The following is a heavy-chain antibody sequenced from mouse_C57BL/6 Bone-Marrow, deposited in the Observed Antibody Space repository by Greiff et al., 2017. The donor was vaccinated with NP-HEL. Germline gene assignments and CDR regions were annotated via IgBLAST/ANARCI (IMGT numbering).Heavy chain of an antibody. CDR3: ARTSYWFYAMDY. Sequence: VQLQQSGPELVKPGASVKMSCKASGYTFTDYNMHWVKQSHGKSLEWIGYINPNDGGTSYNQKFKGKATLTVNKSSSTAYMELRSLTSEDSAVYYCARTSYWFYAMDYWGQGTSVTVSS. CDR2: INPNDGGT. V-gene: IGHV1-22*01. D-gene: IGHD2-10*01. CDR1: GYTFTDYN. J-gene: IGHJ4*01.